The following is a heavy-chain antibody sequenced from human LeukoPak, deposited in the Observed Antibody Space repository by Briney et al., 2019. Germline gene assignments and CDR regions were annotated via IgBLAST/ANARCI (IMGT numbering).Heavy chain of an antibody. V-gene: IGHV3-30-3*01. Sequence: GGSLRLSCAASGFTFSSYAMHWVRQAPGKGLEWVAVISYDGSNKYYADSVKGRFTISRDNARNSLYLQMNSLRAEDTAAYYCARRNLFDYWGQGTPVTVSS. CDR2: ISYDGSNK. CDR3: ARRNLFDY. CDR1: GFTFSSYA. D-gene: IGHD1-14*01. J-gene: IGHJ4*02.